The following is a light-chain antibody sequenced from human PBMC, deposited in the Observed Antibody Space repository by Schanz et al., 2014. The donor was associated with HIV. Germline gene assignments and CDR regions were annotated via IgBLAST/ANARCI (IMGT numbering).Light chain of an antibody. J-gene: IGLJ2*01. CDR2: DVD. V-gene: IGLV2-14*03. CDR1: SSDIGGYNY. Sequence: QSVLTQPASVSGSPGQSITISCTGTSSDIGGYNYVSWYQQHPGKAPKLILYDVDNRPAGVSNRFSGSKSGNTASLTISGLQAEDEADYYCSSYTSSSSVVFGGGTKLTVL. CDR3: SSYTSSSSVV.